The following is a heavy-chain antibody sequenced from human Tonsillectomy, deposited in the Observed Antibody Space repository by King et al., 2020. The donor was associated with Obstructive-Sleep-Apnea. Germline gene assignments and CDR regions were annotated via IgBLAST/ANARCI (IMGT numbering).Heavy chain of an antibody. J-gene: IGHJ4*02. D-gene: IGHD6-19*01. CDR3: ARAGIAVAGSWGIDY. V-gene: IGHV5-51*01. CDR1: GYIFTNKW. Sequence: VQLVQSGAEVKKPGESLKISWKGSGYIFTNKWIIWVRQMPGKGLEWMGVIYPGDYDTRYSPSFQGKVTISVDRSISTAYLQWSSLKASGTAMYFCARAGIAVAGSWGIDYWGQGSLVTVSS. CDR2: IYPGDYDT.